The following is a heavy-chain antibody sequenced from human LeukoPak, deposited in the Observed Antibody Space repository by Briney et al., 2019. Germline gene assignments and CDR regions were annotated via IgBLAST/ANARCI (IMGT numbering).Heavy chain of an antibody. V-gene: IGHV3-48*01. J-gene: IGHJ4*02. CDR1: GFTFSSYS. CDR2: ISSSSSTI. D-gene: IGHD6-13*01. CDR3: ASGLIAAAGFDY. Sequence: GGSLRLSCAASGFTFSSYSMNWVRQAPGKGLEWVSYISSSSSTIYYADSVKGRFTISRDNSKNTLYLQMNSLRAEDTAVYYCASGLIAAAGFDYWGQGTLVTVSS.